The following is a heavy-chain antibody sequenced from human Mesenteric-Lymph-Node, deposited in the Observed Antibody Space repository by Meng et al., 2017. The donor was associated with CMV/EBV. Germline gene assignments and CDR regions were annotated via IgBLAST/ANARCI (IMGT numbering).Heavy chain of an antibody. J-gene: IGHJ4*02. CDR3: ARGADPEDY. D-gene: IGHD1-14*01. V-gene: IGHV3-21*01. Sequence: GESLKISCAFSGFTVNTHYMNWVRQAPGKGLEWVSSISSSSSYIYYADSVKGRFTISRDNAKNSLYLQMNSLRAEDTAVYYCARGADPEDYWGQGTLVTVSS. CDR1: GFTVNTHY. CDR2: ISSSSSYI.